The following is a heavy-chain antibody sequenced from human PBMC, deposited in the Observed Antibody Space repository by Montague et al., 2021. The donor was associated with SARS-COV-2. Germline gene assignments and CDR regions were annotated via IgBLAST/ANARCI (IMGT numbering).Heavy chain of an antibody. Sequence: SLRLSCAASGFTFSSYAMSWVRQAPGKGLEWVSTVSGSTTNTFYXDSXNGRFTISRDNSKNTLYLQMNSLRVEDSAVYYCAKDHPVYDTSGYYHYGASDIWGQGTMVTVSS. CDR2: VSGSTTNT. CDR3: AKDHPVYDTSGYYHYGASDI. D-gene: IGHD3-22*01. J-gene: IGHJ3*02. CDR1: GFTFSSYA. V-gene: IGHV3-23*01.